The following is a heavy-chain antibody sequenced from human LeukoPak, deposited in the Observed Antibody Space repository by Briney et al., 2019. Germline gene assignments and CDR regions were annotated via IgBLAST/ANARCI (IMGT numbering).Heavy chain of an antibody. J-gene: IGHJ4*02. CDR2: IKQDGSEK. CDR3: ARGDNSSGWERGVSYYFDY. V-gene: IGHV3-7*01. D-gene: IGHD6-19*01. CDR1: GFTFSSYW. Sequence: GGSLRLSCAASGFTFSSYWMSWVRQAPGKGLEWVANIKQDGSEKYYVDSVKGRFTISRDNAKNSLYLQMNSLRAEDTAVYYCARGDNSSGWERGVSYYFDYWGQGTLVTVSS.